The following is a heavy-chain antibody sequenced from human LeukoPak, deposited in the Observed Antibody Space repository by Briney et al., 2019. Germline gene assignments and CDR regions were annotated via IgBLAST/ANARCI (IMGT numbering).Heavy chain of an antibody. Sequence: GASVKVSCKASGGTFSSYAISWVRQAPGQGLEWMGRIIPILGIANYAQKFQGRVTITADKSTSTAYMELSSLRSEDTAVYYCASSDYGEHSSDYWGQGTLVTVSS. CDR1: GGTFSSYA. V-gene: IGHV1-69*04. CDR3: ASSDYGEHSSDY. D-gene: IGHD4-17*01. J-gene: IGHJ4*02. CDR2: IIPILGIA.